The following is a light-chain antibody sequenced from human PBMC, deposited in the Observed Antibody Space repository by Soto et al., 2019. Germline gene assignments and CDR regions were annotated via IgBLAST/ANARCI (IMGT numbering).Light chain of an antibody. CDR1: QSVRTY. V-gene: IGKV3-11*01. Sequence: EIVLTQSPATLSLSPGERATPSCRASQSVRTYLSWYQQKPGQAPRLLIYDASNRATGIPARFSGSGSGTDFTLTISSLEPEDFAVYYCQQRSNWPSITFGQGTRLEIK. CDR2: DAS. J-gene: IGKJ5*01. CDR3: QQRSNWPSIT.